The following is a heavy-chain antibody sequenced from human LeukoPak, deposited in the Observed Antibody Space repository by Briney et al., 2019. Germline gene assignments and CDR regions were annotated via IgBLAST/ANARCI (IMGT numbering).Heavy chain of an antibody. J-gene: IGHJ5*02. D-gene: IGHD3-16*01. CDR3: AREGEDRGTATLDP. V-gene: IGHV6-1*01. CDR1: GDTVSNNRAA. CDR2: TFYKSKWYN. Sequence: SQTLSLTCAISGDTVSNNRAAWNWIRQSPSRGLEWLGRTFYKSKWYNDYALSVKSRITINPDTSKNQFSLHLNSVTPEDTAIYFCAREGEDRGTATLDPWGQGTLVTVSS.